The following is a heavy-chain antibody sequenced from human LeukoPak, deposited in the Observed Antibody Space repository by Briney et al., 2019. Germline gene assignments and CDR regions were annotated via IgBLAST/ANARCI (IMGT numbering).Heavy chain of an antibody. CDR3: AHRRRYCSGSSCYSGAFDAFDI. D-gene: IGHD2-15*01. Sequence: SGPTLVKPTQTLTLTCTFSGFSLSTSGVGVGWIRQPPGKALEWLALIYWDDDKRYSPSLKSRLTITKDTSKNQVVLTMTNMDPVDTATYYCAHRRRYCSGSSCYSGAFDAFDIWGQGTMVTVSS. CDR1: GFSLSTSGVG. V-gene: IGHV2-5*02. CDR2: IYWDDDK. J-gene: IGHJ3*02.